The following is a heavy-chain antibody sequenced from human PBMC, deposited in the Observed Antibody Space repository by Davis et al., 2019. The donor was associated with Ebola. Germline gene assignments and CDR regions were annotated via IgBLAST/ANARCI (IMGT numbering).Heavy chain of an antibody. CDR3: ARDQGRSSSWYLSWFDP. J-gene: IGHJ5*02. CDR1: GFTFSSYW. V-gene: IGHV3-74*01. CDR2: INSDGSST. Sequence: PGGSLRLSCAASGFTFSSYWMHWVRQAPGKGLVWVSRINSDGSSTSYADSVKGRFTISRDNAKNTLYLQMNSLRAEDTAVYYCARDQGRSSSWYLSWFDPWGQGTLVTVSS. D-gene: IGHD6-13*01.